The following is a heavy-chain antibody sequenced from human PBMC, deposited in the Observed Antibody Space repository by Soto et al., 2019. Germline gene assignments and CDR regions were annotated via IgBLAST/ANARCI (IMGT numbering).Heavy chain of an antibody. CDR2: IYYSGST. Sequence: SETLSLTCTVSGGSISRYYWSWIRQPPGKGLEWIGYIYYSGSTNYNPSLKSRVTISVDTSKNQFSLKLSSVTAADTAVYYCARARRTSLVDRVYYYMDVWGKGTTVTVSS. D-gene: IGHD2-2*01. J-gene: IGHJ6*03. CDR3: ARARRTSLVDRVYYYMDV. V-gene: IGHV4-59*01. CDR1: GGSISRYY.